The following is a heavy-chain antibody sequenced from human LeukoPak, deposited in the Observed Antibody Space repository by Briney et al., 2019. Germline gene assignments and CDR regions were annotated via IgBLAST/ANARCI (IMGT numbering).Heavy chain of an antibody. CDR2: IYTSGGT. Sequence: SETLSLTCTVSGDSISSYYWSWIRQTPGKGLEWIGYIYTSGGTNYSPPLKGRVTISIDTSKNQFSLKLSSVTAADSAVYYCARLTRLSTSPDRYYLDYWGQGTLVTVSS. CDR3: ARLTRLSTSPDRYYLDY. D-gene: IGHD6-6*01. J-gene: IGHJ4*02. CDR1: GDSISSYY. V-gene: IGHV4-4*09.